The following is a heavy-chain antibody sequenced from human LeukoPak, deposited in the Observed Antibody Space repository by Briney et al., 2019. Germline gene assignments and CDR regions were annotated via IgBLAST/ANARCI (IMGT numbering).Heavy chain of an antibody. CDR1: GFTFSSYE. CDR2: ISSSGSTI. V-gene: IGHV3-48*03. CDR3: ARVLHYYGSGSYGL. J-gene: IGHJ4*02. D-gene: IGHD3-10*01. Sequence: GGSLRLSCAASGFTFSSYEMNWVRQAPGKGLEWVSYISSSGSTIYYADSVKGRFTISRDNAKNSLYLQMNSLRAEDTALYYCARVLHYYGSGSYGLWGQGTLVTVSS.